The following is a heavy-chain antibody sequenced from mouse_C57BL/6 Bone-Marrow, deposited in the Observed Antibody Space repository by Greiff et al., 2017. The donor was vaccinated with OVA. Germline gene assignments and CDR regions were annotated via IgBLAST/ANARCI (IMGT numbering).Heavy chain of an antibody. D-gene: IGHD2-10*02. CDR1: GFTFTDYY. V-gene: IGHV7-3*01. Sequence: EVQGVESGGGLVQPGGSLSLSCAASGFTFTDYYMSWVRQPPGKALEWLGFIRNKANGYTTEYSASVKGRFTISRDNSQSILYLQMNALRAEDSDTYYGASSYGSAMDYWGQGTSVTVSS. CDR2: IRNKANGYTT. CDR3: ASSYGSAMDY. J-gene: IGHJ4*01.